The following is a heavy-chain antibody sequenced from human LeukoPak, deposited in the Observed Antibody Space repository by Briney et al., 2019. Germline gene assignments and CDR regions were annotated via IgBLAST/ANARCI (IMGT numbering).Heavy chain of an antibody. J-gene: IGHJ5*02. CDR3: ARSYYDFWSGPNWFDP. Sequence: SETLSLTCTVSGGSISSYYWSWIRQPAGKGLEWIGRIYTSGSTNYNPSLKSRVTMSVDTSKNQFSLKLSSVTAADTAVYYCARSYYDFWSGPNWFDPWGQGTLVTVSS. D-gene: IGHD3-3*01. CDR2: IYTSGST. V-gene: IGHV4-4*07. CDR1: GGSISSYY.